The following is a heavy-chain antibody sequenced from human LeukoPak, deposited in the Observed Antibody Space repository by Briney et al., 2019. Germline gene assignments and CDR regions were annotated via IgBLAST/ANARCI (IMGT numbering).Heavy chain of an antibody. V-gene: IGHV5-51*01. Sequence: GESLKISCQGSRYMFTKYWIGWVRQMPGKGLEWLGIIYPGDSSTRYNPSFQGQVTISADKSISTAYLQCSSLKASDTALYYCASQLEGGEPEDPFEPWGQGAMVTVSS. D-gene: IGHD1-1*01. CDR2: IYPGDSST. CDR1: RYMFTKYW. CDR3: ASQLEGGEPEDPFEP. J-gene: IGHJ3*01.